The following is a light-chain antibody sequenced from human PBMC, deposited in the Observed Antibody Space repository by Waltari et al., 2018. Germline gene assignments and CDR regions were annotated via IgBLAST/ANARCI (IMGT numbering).Light chain of an antibody. CDR1: SGSIGNYY. V-gene: IGLV6-57*04. Sequence: NFVLAQPHSMSESPGKTITISCTRSSGSIGNYYVQWDQKRPGSAPTTLIYNDDQRPPWAPVRFSGSIDVSSNSASITISGLRNEDEADYYCQSYDNTNLVAFGGGTKVTVL. CDR2: NDD. J-gene: IGLJ2*01. CDR3: QSYDNTNLVA.